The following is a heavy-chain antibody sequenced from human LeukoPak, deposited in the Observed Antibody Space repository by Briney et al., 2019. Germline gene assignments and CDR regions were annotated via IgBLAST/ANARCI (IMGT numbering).Heavy chain of an antibody. CDR3: ARGPYDYGDYFPDY. J-gene: IGHJ4*02. CDR1: GYTSTGYY. D-gene: IGHD4-17*01. V-gene: IGHV1-2*02. CDR2: INPNSGGT. Sequence: ASAKVSCKASGYTSTGYYMHWVRQAPGQGLEWMGWINPNSGGTNYAQKFQGRVTMTRDTSISTAYMELSRLRSDDTAVYYCARGPYDYGDYFPDYWGQGTLVTVSS.